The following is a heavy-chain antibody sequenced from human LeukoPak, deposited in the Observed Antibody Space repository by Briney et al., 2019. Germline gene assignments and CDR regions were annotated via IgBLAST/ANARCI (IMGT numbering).Heavy chain of an antibody. CDR3: ARLSYYYDST. J-gene: IGHJ5*02. CDR1: GYSISSGSYY. D-gene: IGHD3-22*01. CDR2: IHTSGST. V-gene: IGHV4-61*02. Sequence: SETLSLTCAVSGYSISSGSYYWSWIRQPAGKGLEWIGRIHTSGSTNQNPSLKSRVTISVDTSKNQFFLKLSSVTAADTAVYYCARLSYYYDSTWGQGTLVTVSS.